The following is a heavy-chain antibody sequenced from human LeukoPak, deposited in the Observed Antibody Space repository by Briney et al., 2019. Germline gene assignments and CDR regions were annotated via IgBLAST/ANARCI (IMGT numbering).Heavy chain of an antibody. CDR2: INPNSGGT. D-gene: IGHD5-12*01. CDR1: GYTFTGYY. CDR3: ARDSYDSGRYYYYYMDV. Sequence: ASVKVSCKASGYTFTGYYMHWVRQAPGQGLEWMGWINPNSGGTNYAQKFQGRVTVTRDTSISTAYMELSRLRSDDTAVYYCARDSYDSGRYYYYYMDVWGKGTTVTVSS. J-gene: IGHJ6*03. V-gene: IGHV1-2*02.